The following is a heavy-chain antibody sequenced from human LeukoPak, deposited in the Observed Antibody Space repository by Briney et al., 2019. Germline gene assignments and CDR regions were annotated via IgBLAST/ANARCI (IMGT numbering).Heavy chain of an antibody. V-gene: IGHV3-21*01. CDR1: GFTFSSYS. J-gene: IGHJ4*02. CDR2: ISSSSSYI. CDR3: ARGLNSSSWEPLDY. D-gene: IGHD6-13*01. Sequence: PGGSLRLSCAACGFTFSSYSMNLVRQAPGKGLEWVSSISSSSSYIYYADSVKGRLTISRDNAKNSLYLQMNSLRAEDTAVYYCARGLNSSSWEPLDYWGQGTLVTVSS.